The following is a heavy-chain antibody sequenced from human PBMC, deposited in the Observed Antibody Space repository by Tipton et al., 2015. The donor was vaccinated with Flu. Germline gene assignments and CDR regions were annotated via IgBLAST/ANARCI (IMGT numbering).Heavy chain of an antibody. D-gene: IGHD2-21*02. V-gene: IGHV4-39*07. Sequence: TLSLTCTVSGGSITSGSFYWGWIRRPPGKGLEWIGSIYFTGRTYYDPSLKSRVTILVDTSKNQFSLKLTSVSAADTALYFCARSYGETAPSYEMGVWGQGTTISVSS. J-gene: IGHJ6*01. CDR1: GGSITSGSFY. CDR3: ARSYGETAPSYEMGV. CDR2: IYFTGRT.